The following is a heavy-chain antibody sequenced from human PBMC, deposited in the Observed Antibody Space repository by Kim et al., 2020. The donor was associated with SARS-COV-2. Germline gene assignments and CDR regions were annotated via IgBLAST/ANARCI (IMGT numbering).Heavy chain of an antibody. CDR2: INHSGST. Sequence: SETLSLTCAVYGGSFSGYYWSWIRQPPGKGLEWIGEINHSGSTNYNPSLKSRVTISVDTSKNQFSLKLSSVTAADTAVYYCARALHNIVVVPAANWGGFGYWGQGTLVTVSS. CDR1: GGSFSGYY. CDR3: ARALHNIVVVPAANWGGFGY. V-gene: IGHV4-34*01. D-gene: IGHD2-2*01. J-gene: IGHJ4*02.